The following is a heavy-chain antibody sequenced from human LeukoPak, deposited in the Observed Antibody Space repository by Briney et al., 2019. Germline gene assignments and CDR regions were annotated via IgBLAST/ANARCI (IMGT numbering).Heavy chain of an antibody. CDR3: AKDSKSDY. CDR2: ISGDGRNT. J-gene: IGHJ4*02. V-gene: IGHV3-43*02. CDR1: GFSLDDYA. Sequence: GGSLRLPCAASGFSLDDYAMHWVRQAPGKGLEWVSLISGDGRNTYYADSVKGRFTISRDNSRNSLYLQMNSLRTEDTAVYYCAKDSKSDYWGQGTLVTVSS.